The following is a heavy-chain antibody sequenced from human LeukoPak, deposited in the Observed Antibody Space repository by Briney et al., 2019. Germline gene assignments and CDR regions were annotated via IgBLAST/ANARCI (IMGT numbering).Heavy chain of an antibody. V-gene: IGHV3-30*18. CDR1: GFTFSSFG. CDR3: AKINNYDDY. J-gene: IGHJ4*02. CDR2: ISPDGNSD. Sequence: GGSLRLSCAASGFTFSSFGIHWVRQAPGMGLEWVAAISPDGNSDYYTDSVKGRFTVSRDNSKNMIYLQMNSLRGEDSAVYYCAKINNYDDYWGQGTLVTVCS. D-gene: IGHD3-22*01.